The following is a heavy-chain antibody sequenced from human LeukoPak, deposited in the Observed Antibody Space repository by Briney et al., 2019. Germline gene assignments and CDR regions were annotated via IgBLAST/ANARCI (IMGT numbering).Heavy chain of an antibody. CDR3: ANSISSGWYDPFDY. J-gene: IGHJ4*02. CDR1: GFTFSSYS. Sequence: GGSLRLSCAASGFTFSSYSMNWVRQAPGKGLEWVSSISSSSSYIYYADSVKGRFTISRDNAKNSLYLQMNSLRAEDTAVYYCANSISSGWYDPFDYWGQGTLVTVSS. CDR2: ISSSSSYI. D-gene: IGHD6-19*01. V-gene: IGHV3-21*01.